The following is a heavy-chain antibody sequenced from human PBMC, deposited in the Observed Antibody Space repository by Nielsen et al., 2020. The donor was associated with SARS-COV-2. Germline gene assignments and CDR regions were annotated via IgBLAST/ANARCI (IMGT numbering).Heavy chain of an antibody. CDR3: ARTADDSSGYYHYYYGMDV. D-gene: IGHD3-22*01. Sequence: WIRQPSGKGLEWVSSISSSSSYIYYADSVKGRFTISRDNAKNSLYLQMDSLRAEDTAVYYCARTADDSSGYYHYYYGMDVWGQGTTVTVSS. CDR2: ISSSSSYI. V-gene: IGHV3-21*01. J-gene: IGHJ6*02.